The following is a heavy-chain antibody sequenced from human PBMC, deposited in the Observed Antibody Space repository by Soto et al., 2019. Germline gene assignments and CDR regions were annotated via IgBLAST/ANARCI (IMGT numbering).Heavy chain of an antibody. CDR3: ARMGDVPYYYYGMDV. Sequence: QVQLVQSGAEVKKPGASVKVSCKASGYIFTSYGVSWVRQAPGQGLEWLGWINGYNGNTNYGQNFQGRVTMTTDTSTSTAYMELRSLRYDDTAVYYCARMGDVPYYYYGMDVWGQGTTVIVSS. CDR1: GYIFTSYG. V-gene: IGHV1-18*01. J-gene: IGHJ6*02. CDR2: INGYNGNT. D-gene: IGHD3-16*01.